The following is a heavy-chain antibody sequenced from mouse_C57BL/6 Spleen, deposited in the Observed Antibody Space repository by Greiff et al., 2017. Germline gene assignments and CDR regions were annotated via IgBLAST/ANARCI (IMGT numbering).Heavy chain of an antibody. CDR2: IRNKANGYTT. CDR3: ARSPTYDYGSSPLAMDY. Sequence: EVKLQESGGGLVQPGGSLSLSCAASGFTFTDYYMSWVRQPPGKALEWLGFIRNKANGYTTEYSASVKGRFTISRDTSQSILYLQMNALRAEDSATYYGARSPTYDYGSSPLAMDYWGQGTSVTVSA. CDR1: GFTFTDYY. D-gene: IGHD1-1*01. J-gene: IGHJ4*01. V-gene: IGHV7-3*01.